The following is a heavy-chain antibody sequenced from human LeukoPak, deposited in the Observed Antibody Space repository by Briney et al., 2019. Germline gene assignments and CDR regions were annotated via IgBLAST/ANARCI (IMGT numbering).Heavy chain of an antibody. V-gene: IGHV4-39*07. CDR2: IYYSGST. D-gene: IGHD3-3*01. J-gene: IGHJ5*02. Sequence: SSETLSLTCTVSGGSISSSSYYWGWIRQPPGKGLEWIGSIYYSGSTYYNPSLKSRVSISVDTSKNQFSLKLSSVTAADTAVYYCARLINTIFGVVILRSWFDPWGQGTLVTVSS. CDR3: ARLINTIFGVVILRSWFDP. CDR1: GGSISSSSYY.